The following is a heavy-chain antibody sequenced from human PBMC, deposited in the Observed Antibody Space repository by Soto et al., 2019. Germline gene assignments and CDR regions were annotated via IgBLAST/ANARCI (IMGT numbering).Heavy chain of an antibody. Sequence: VQLVESGGGLVKPGGSLRISCPVSVFNLTKAWMSWVRQAPGKGLEWVGLSKSKADGGAIDYAAPVIGRFTISRDESKNTMFLQMNSLIIEDTAVYYCATDCPRCSTDFWGQGTLVTVSS. CDR2: SKSKADGGAI. CDR3: ATDCPRCSTDF. V-gene: IGHV3-15*01. CDR1: VFNLTKAW. D-gene: IGHD2-15*01. J-gene: IGHJ4*02.